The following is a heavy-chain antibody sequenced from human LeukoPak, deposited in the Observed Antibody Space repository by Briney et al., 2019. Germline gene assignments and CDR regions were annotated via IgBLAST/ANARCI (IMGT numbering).Heavy chain of an antibody. J-gene: IGHJ6*02. CDR2: ISSSSSYI. CDR3: ARGGYIVATIWENDYYGMDV. D-gene: IGHD5-12*01. CDR1: GFTFSSYS. Sequence: GGSLRLSCAASGFTFSSYSMNWVRQAPGKGLEWVSSISSSSSYIYYADSVKGRFTISRDNAKNSLYLQMNSLRAEDTAVYYCARGGYIVATIWENDYYGMDVWGQGTTVTVSS. V-gene: IGHV3-21*01.